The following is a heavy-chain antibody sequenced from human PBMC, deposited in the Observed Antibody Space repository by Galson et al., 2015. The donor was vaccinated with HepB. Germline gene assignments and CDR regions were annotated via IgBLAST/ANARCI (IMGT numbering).Heavy chain of an antibody. Sequence: SLRLSCAASGFTFSSYAMSWVRQAPGKGLEWVSAISGSGGSTYYADSVKGRFTISRDNSKNTLYLQMNSLRAEDTAVYYCAKVSQRPTFGGVSAFDSWGQGTLVTVSS. V-gene: IGHV3-23*01. CDR1: GFTFSSYA. J-gene: IGHJ5*01. D-gene: IGHD3-16*01. CDR2: ISGSGGST. CDR3: AKVSQRPTFGGVSAFDS.